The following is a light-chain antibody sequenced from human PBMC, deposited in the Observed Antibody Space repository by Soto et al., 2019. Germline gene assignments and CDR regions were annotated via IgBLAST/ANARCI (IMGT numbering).Light chain of an antibody. V-gene: IGLV2-14*01. CDR2: EGT. Sequence: QSALTQPRSVSGSPGQSVTFSCTGTSGDIGAYNYVSWYQQHPGKAPKLLIFEGTNRPSGVSHRFSGSKSGNTASLTISGLQAEDEAMYFCSSSTNTNTLVIFGGGTKVTVL. CDR1: SGDIGAYNY. CDR3: SSSTNTNTLVI. J-gene: IGLJ2*01.